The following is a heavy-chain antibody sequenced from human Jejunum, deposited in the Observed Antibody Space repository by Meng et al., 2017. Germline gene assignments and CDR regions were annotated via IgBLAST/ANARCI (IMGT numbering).Heavy chain of an antibody. CDR2: INADSGNT. Sequence: ASVKVSCKASGYTFSYYATHWVRQAPGQRPEWMGWINADSGNTKYSRNLQGRVTITRDTSTNTVYMELRSLRSEDTAIYYCARVEGDGYNYSYYYYGMDVWGQGTTVTVSS. D-gene: IGHD5-24*01. CDR3: ARVEGDGYNYSYYYYGMDV. CDR1: GYTFSYYA. J-gene: IGHJ6*02. V-gene: IGHV1-3*01.